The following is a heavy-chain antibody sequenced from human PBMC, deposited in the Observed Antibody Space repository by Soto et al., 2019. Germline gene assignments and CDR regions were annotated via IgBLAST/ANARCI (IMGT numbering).Heavy chain of an antibody. J-gene: IGHJ1*01. CDR2: ISSSSSYT. CDR3: ARVGCTNGVCYKHFQH. V-gene: IGHV3-11*06. Sequence: PGGSLRLSCAASGFTFSDYYMSWIRQAPGKGLEWVSYISSSSSYTNYADSVKGRFTISRDNAKNSLYLQMNSLRAEDTAVYYCARVGCTNGVCYKHFQHWGQGTLVTVSS. CDR1: GFTFSDYY. D-gene: IGHD2-8*01.